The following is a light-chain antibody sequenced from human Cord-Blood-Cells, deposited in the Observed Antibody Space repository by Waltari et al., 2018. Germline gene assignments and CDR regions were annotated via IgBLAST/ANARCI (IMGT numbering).Light chain of an antibody. V-gene: IGKV2-28*01. CDR2: LGS. Sequence: DIVMTQSPLSLPVTPGEPASISCRFSQSPLHSNGYNYLDWYLQKPGQSPQLLIYLGSNRASGVPDRFSGSGSGTDFTLKISRVEAEDVGVYYCMQALQTPRTFGQGTKVEIK. J-gene: IGKJ1*01. CDR1: QSPLHSNGYNY. CDR3: MQALQTPRT.